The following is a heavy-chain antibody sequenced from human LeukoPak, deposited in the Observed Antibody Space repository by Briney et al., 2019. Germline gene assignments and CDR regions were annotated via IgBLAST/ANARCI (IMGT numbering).Heavy chain of an antibody. CDR2: IYSGGTT. Sequence: PGGSLRLSCAASGFTVSRSYMIWARQAPGKGLEWVSVIYSGGTTYYADSVKGRFTISTDNAKNSLYLQMNSLRAEDTAVYYCARDAYYDFWSGYPRYFDYWGQGTLVTVSS. CDR3: ARDAYYDFWSGYPRYFDY. V-gene: IGHV3-53*01. D-gene: IGHD3-3*01. CDR1: GFTVSRSY. J-gene: IGHJ4*02.